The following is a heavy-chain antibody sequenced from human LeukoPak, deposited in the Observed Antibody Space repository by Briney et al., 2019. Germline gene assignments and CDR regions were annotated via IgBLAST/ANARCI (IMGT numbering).Heavy chain of an antibody. D-gene: IGHD2-2*01. CDR3: ARHPHCSSTSCYPIIENGENYYGMDV. V-gene: IGHV1-69*04. CDR1: GGTFSSYA. Sequence: SVKVSCKASGGTFSSYAMSWVRQAPGQGLEWMGRIIPIFGIANYAQKFQGRVTITADKSTSTAYMELSSLRSEDTAVYYCARHPHCSSTSCYPIIENGENYYGMDVWGQGTTVTVSS. CDR2: IIPIFGIA. J-gene: IGHJ6*02.